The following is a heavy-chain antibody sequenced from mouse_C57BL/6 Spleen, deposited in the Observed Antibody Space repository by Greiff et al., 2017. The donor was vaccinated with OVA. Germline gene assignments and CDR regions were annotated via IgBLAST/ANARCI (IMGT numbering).Heavy chain of an antibody. D-gene: IGHD2-4*01. J-gene: IGHJ1*03. V-gene: IGHV1-64*01. Sequence: QVQLQQPGAELVKPGASVKLSCKASGYTFTSYWMHWVKQRPGQGLEWIGMIHPNSGSTNYNEKFKSKATLTVDKSSSTAYMQLSSLTSEDSAVYYCATPSCYDYEGYFDVWGTGTTVTVSS. CDR3: ATPSCYDYEGYFDV. CDR1: GYTFTSYW. CDR2: IHPNSGST.